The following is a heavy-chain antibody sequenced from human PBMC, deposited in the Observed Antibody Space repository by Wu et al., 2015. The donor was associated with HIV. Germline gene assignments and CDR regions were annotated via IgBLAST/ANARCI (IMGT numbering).Heavy chain of an antibody. CDR3: ATPRSPGLAVPGPHTLIT. Sequence: QVQLVQSGAEVREPGASIMVSCKASQYTFINYDVHWVRQAAGQGLEWMGGIIPLFGTTEYAQIFQGRFTITTDESTSTAFMTLSSLRSEDTAVYYCATPRSPGLAVPGPHTLITWGQGTLVHRLL. D-gene: IGHD6-19*01. CDR2: IIPLFGTT. V-gene: IGHV1-69*01. J-gene: IGHJ1*01. CDR1: QYTFINYD.